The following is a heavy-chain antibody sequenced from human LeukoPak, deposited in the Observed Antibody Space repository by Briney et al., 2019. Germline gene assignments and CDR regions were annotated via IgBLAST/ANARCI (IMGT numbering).Heavy chain of an antibody. CDR1: GFTFSNAW. J-gene: IGHJ4*02. Sequence: GGSLRLSCAASGFTFSNAWMSWARQAPGKGLEWVSYISSSGSTIYYADSVKGRFTISRDNAKNSLYLHMNSLRAEDTAVYYCARMAGAIFGGGFDYWGQGTLVTVSS. D-gene: IGHD3-3*01. CDR2: ISSSGSTI. V-gene: IGHV3-11*04. CDR3: ARMAGAIFGGGFDY.